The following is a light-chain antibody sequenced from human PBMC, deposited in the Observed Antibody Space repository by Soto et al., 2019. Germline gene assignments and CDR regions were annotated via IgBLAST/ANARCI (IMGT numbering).Light chain of an antibody. J-gene: IGKJ5*01. V-gene: IGKV3-15*01. Sequence: DIELTSSPGTVSSFRSDKVTLSCRASQSVSYSQLAWYQQKPGQAPRLLIYGASTRATGIPARFSGSGSGTEFTLTISSLQSEDFAVYYCQQYNNWPPITFGQGTLLEIK. CDR2: GAS. CDR3: QQYNNWPPIT. CDR1: QSVSYSQ.